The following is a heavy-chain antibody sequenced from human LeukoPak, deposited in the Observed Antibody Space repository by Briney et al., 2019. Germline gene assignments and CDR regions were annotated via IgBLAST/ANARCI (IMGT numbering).Heavy chain of an antibody. Sequence: PSETLSLTCTVSGHSISSGYYWGWIRQPPGKGLEWIGSIYHSGSTHYNPSLKSRVTISVDTSKNQFSLKLSSVTAADTAVYYCARGDYYDTNSYYFDYWGQGTLVTVSS. CDR1: GHSISSGYY. V-gene: IGHV4-38-2*02. CDR2: IYHSGST. CDR3: ARGDYYDTNSYYFDY. D-gene: IGHD3-22*01. J-gene: IGHJ4*02.